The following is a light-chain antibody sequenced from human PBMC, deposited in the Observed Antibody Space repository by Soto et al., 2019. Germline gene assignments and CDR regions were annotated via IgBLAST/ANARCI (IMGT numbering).Light chain of an antibody. CDR1: QSVHNF. V-gene: IGKV3D-15*01. CDR3: HQYNNWPRT. Sequence: EVVLTQFPATLSLSPGDRAALSCKASQSVHNFLAWYQQRPGQAPRLLIYDASNRATGSPARCSGSGSGTEYTLTISSLQSEDFAVYFCHQYNNWPRTFGQGTRLEIK. CDR2: DAS. J-gene: IGKJ5*01.